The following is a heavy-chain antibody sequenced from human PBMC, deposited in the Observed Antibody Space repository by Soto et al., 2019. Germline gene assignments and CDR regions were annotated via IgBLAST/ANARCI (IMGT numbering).Heavy chain of an antibody. J-gene: IGHJ6*03. Sequence: TSETLSLTCTVPDGSISSYYWSCIRQPPGKGLEWIGYIYYSGSTNYNPSLKSRVTISVDTSKNQFSLKLTSVTAADTAVYYCARQGSSVGYYYHYYMDVWGKGTTVTVSS. CDR2: IYYSGST. V-gene: IGHV4-59*08. D-gene: IGHD6-6*01. CDR1: DGSISSYY. CDR3: ARQGSSVGYYYHYYMDV.